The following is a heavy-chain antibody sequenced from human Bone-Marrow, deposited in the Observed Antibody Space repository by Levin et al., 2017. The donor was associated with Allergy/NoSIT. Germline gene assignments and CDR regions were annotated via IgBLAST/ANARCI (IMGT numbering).Heavy chain of an antibody. CDR1: GYTFTNYW. V-gene: IGHV5-10-1*01. CDR3: ARGRYCTSSSCYGAFDI. J-gene: IGHJ3*02. D-gene: IGHD2-2*01. CDR2: IDPTDSYS. Sequence: KVSCKSSGYTFTNYWISWVRQMPGKGLEWMGRIDPTDSYSKNSPSFQGHVSISADKSTSTAFLQWRSLRASDTAMYYCARGRYCTSSSCYGAFDIWGQGTMVTVSS.